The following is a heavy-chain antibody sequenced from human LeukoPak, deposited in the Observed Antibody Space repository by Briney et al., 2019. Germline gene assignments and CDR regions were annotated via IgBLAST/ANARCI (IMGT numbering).Heavy chain of an antibody. J-gene: IGHJ4*02. V-gene: IGHV4-39*01. CDR2: IYYSGST. Sequence: SETLSLTCTVSGGSISSSSYYWGWIRQPPGQGLEWIGSIYYSGSTYYNPSLKSRVTISVDTSKNQFSLKLSSVTAADTAVYYCARQPRRIAAAGSGDYWGQGTLVTVSS. D-gene: IGHD6-13*01. CDR3: ARQPRRIAAAGSGDY. CDR1: GGSISSSSYY.